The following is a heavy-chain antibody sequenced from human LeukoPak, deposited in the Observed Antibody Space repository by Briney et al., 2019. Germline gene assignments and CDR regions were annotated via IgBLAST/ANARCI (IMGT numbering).Heavy chain of an antibody. J-gene: IGHJ4*02. Sequence: SETLSLTCTVSGGSISSSSYYWGWIRQPPGKGLEWIGSIYYSGSTYYNPSLKSRVTISVDTSKNQFSLKVTSVTAADTAVYYCAGRGYGDYEWSFWGQGTLVTVSA. CDR3: AGRGYGDYEWSF. CDR2: IYYSGST. CDR1: GGSISSSSYY. D-gene: IGHD4-17*01. V-gene: IGHV4-39*07.